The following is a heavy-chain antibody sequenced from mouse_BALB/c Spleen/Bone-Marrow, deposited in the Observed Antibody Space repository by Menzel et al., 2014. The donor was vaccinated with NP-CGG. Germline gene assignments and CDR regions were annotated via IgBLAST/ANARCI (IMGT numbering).Heavy chain of an antibody. Sequence: EVHLVESGGGLVKPGGSLKLSCAASGFTFSSYTMSWVRQTPEKRLGWVATISSGGSYTYYPDSVKGRFTISRDNAKNTLYLQMSSLKSEDTAMYYCTREDTNWDFDYWGQGTTLTVSS. V-gene: IGHV5-6-4*01. CDR2: ISSGGSYT. J-gene: IGHJ2*01. CDR1: GFTFSSYT. CDR3: TREDTNWDFDY. D-gene: IGHD4-1*01.